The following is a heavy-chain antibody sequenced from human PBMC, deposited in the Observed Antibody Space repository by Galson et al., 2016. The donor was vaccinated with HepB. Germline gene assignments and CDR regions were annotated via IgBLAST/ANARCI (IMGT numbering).Heavy chain of an antibody. CDR1: GFTFSSYD. CDR3: VRILYDRSARDYYGMVV. J-gene: IGHJ6*02. D-gene: IGHD3-22*01. CDR2: IGADGGT. V-gene: IGHV3-13*01. Sequence: SLRLSCAASGFTFSSYDMHWVRQATGKGLEWVSAIGADGGTYYAGSVKGRFTISRENAKNSLYLQMNSLRAGDTAVYYCVRILYDRSARDYYGMVVWGQGITVTVSS.